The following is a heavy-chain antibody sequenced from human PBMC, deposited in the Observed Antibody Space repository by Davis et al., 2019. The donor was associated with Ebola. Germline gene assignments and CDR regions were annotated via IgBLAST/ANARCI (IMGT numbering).Heavy chain of an antibody. J-gene: IGHJ5*02. CDR1: GGSISSSSYY. V-gene: IGHV4-61*05. CDR3: ARALTTVTTLWFDP. Sequence: SETLSLTCTVSGGSISSSSYYWGWIRQPPGKGLEWIGYIYYSGSTNYNPSLKGRVTISVDTSKNQFSLKLSSVTAADTAVYYCARALTTVTTLWFDPWGQGTLVTVSS. CDR2: IYYSGST. D-gene: IGHD4-17*01.